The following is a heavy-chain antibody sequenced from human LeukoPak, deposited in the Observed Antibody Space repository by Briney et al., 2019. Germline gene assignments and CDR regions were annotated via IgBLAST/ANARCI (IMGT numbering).Heavy chain of an antibody. Sequence: GGCLRLSCAASGFTFSSYWMHWVRQAPGKGLVWVSRINSDGSSTSYADSVKGRFSISRDNAKNTLYLQMISLRAEDTAVYYCATEGWGYDYWGQGTLVTVSS. J-gene: IGHJ4*02. CDR3: ATEGWGYDY. CDR1: GFTFSSYW. CDR2: INSDGSST. V-gene: IGHV3-74*01. D-gene: IGHD2-21*01.